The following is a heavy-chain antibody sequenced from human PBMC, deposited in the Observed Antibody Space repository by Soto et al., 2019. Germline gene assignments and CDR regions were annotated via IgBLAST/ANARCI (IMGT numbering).Heavy chain of an antibody. Sequence: EVQLVESGGGLVQPGRSLRLSCAASGFTFDDYAMHWVRQAPGKGLEWVSGISWNSGSIGYADSVKGRFTISRDNAKNYLYLQMNSLRAEDTALYYCAKDSNVFHILTHDAFDIWGQGTMVTVSS. D-gene: IGHD3-9*01. J-gene: IGHJ3*02. CDR1: GFTFDDYA. CDR3: AKDSNVFHILTHDAFDI. CDR2: ISWNSGSI. V-gene: IGHV3-9*01.